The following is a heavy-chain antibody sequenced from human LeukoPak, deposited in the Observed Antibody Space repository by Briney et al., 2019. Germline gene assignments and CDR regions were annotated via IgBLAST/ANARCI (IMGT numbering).Heavy chain of an antibody. D-gene: IGHD3-16*01. V-gene: IGHV3-23*01. CDR1: GFTFSSYG. CDR3: AKVTGGDMITYGGLDY. CDR2: ISGNGDIT. Sequence: GGSLRLSCAASGFTFSSYGMHWVRQAPGKGLEWVSAISGNGDITYYTDSVKGRFTISRDNSKNTLYLQMNSLRAEDTAIYYCAKVTGGDMITYGGLDYWGQGTLVTVSS. J-gene: IGHJ4*02.